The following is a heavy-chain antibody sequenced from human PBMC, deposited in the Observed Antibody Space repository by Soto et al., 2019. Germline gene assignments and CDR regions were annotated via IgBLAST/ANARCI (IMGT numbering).Heavy chain of an antibody. CDR1: GYTLTELS. Sequence: ASVKVSCKVSGYTLTELSMHWVRQAPGKGLEWMGGFDPEDGETIYAQKFQGRVTMTEDTSTDTAYMELSSLRSEDTAVYYCVTGGYDYWSGYWDNWYDPWSQGTLVTVSS. V-gene: IGHV1-24*01. J-gene: IGHJ5*02. CDR2: FDPEDGET. D-gene: IGHD3-3*01. CDR3: VTGGYDYWSGYWDNWYDP.